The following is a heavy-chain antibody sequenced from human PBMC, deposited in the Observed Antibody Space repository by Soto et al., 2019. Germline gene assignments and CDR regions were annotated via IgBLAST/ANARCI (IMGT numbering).Heavy chain of an antibody. CDR2: IYYSGST. J-gene: IGHJ3*02. CDR1: GGSISSGGYY. D-gene: IGHD3-9*01. Sequence: SETLSLTCTVSGGSISSGGYYWSWIRQHPGKGLEWIGYIYYSGSTYYNPSLKSRVTISVDTSKNQFSLKLSSVTAADTAVYYCARDRAAGYDAFDIWGQGTMVTVSS. CDR3: ARDRAAGYDAFDI. V-gene: IGHV4-31*03.